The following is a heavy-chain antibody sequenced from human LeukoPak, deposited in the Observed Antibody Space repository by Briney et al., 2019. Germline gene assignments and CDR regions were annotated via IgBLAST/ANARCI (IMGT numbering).Heavy chain of an antibody. CDR1: GGSISSGGYS. CDR2: IYHSGST. Sequence: SETLSLTCAVSGGSISSGGYSWSWIRQPPGKGLEWIGYIYHSGSTYYNPSLKSRVTISVDRSKNQFSLKLSSVTAADTAVYYCARSNYYGSGSYSYFDYWGQGTLVTVSS. J-gene: IGHJ4*02. D-gene: IGHD3-10*01. V-gene: IGHV4-30-2*01. CDR3: ARSNYYGSGSYSYFDY.